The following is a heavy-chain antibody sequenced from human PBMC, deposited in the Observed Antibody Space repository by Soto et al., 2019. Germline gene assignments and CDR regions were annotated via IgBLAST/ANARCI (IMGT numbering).Heavy chain of an antibody. V-gene: IGHV4-30-4*01. Sequence: QVQLQESGPGLVEPSQPLSLTCTVSGDSISNGYYTWSWIRQPPRKDLEWIGHIYNSLKTYIHPSLKRRVTMSADTAKSQFSLKLSSVTAADPAVDYCARGPSGDKGDYWGQGTLVTVSS. CDR3: ARGPSGDKGDY. D-gene: IGHD3-10*01. CDR1: GDSISNGYYT. J-gene: IGHJ4*02. CDR2: IYNSLKT.